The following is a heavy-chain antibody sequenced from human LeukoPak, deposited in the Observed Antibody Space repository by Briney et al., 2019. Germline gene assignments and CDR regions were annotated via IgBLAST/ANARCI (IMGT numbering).Heavy chain of an antibody. CDR1: GGSISSSSYY. CDR3: ARGWEPDGHWFDP. Sequence: SETLSLTCTVSGGSISSSSYYWGWIRQPPGTGLEWIGSIYYSGSTYYNPSLKSRVTISVDTSKNQFSLKLSSVTAADTAVYYCARGWEPDGHWFDPWGQGTLVTVSS. CDR2: IYYSGST. J-gene: IGHJ5*02. V-gene: IGHV4-39*01. D-gene: IGHD1-26*01.